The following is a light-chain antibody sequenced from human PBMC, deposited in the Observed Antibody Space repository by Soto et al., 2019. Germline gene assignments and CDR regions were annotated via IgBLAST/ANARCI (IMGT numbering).Light chain of an antibody. J-gene: IGKJ1*01. CDR1: QSILYSSNNKKY. CDR2: WSS. V-gene: IGKV4-1*01. Sequence: DIVMTQSPDSLAVSLGERATINCKSSQSILYSSNNKKYLAWYQQKPGQPPKLLIYWSSTRESGVTDRFRGRGSGTDFTLTISTLKAGDGAVYYCQQYYDAPQTFGQGTKVEIK. CDR3: QQYYDAPQT.